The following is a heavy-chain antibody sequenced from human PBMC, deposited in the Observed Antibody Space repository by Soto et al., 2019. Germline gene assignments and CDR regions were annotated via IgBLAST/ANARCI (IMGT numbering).Heavy chain of an antibody. D-gene: IGHD3-16*01. CDR3: VCGGNFFVY. V-gene: IGHV3-7*01. Sequence: EVQLVESGGGLVQPGGSLRLSCAASGFTFSTYWMTWVRRPPGKGLEWVANLDQDGSERYYVDSVRGRFTISRDNAKNSLYLQMNSLRAEHTAVYYCVCGGNFFVYWGQGTLVTFSP. CDR2: LDQDGSER. J-gene: IGHJ4*02. CDR1: GFTFSTYW.